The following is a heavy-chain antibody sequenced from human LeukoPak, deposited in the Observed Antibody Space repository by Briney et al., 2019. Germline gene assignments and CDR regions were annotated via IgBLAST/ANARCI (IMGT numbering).Heavy chain of an antibody. CDR1: GGSISSGGYS. CDR2: IYHSGST. V-gene: IGHV4-30-2*01. CDR3: ASATTCYDILTGYLDAFDI. Sequence: SETLSLTCAVSGGSISSGGYSWSWIRQPPGKGLEWIGYIYHSGSTYYNPSLKSRVTISVDRSKNQFSLKLSSVTAADTAVYYCASATTCYDILTGYLDAFDIWGQGTLVTVSS. D-gene: IGHD3-9*01. J-gene: IGHJ3*02.